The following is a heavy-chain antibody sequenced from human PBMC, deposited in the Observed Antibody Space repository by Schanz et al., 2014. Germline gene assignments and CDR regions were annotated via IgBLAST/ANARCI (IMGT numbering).Heavy chain of an antibody. J-gene: IGHJ4*02. D-gene: IGHD3-10*01. CDR2: INPIGGST. CDR1: GYTFTNFF. V-gene: IGHV1-46*03. CDR3: ARSYSEIMIRGELDY. Sequence: QVHLVQSGAEAHKPGASLKISCKASGYTFTNFFLHWVRQAPGEGLEWMGIINPIGGSTTYAQKFRDAVTLTTGTSTDTAHLVLTSLRSDDTAVYYCARSYSEIMIRGELDYWGQGTLXTVSS.